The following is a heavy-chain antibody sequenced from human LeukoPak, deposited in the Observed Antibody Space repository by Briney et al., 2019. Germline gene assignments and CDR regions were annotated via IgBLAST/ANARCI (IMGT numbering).Heavy chain of an antibody. CDR2: ISWNSGSI. D-gene: IGHD6-13*01. CDR1: GFTFDDYA. CDR3: AREPTSWYVSEGGFDY. Sequence: GRSLRLSCAASGFTFDDYAMHWVRQAPGKGLEWVSGISWNSGSIGYADSVTGRFTISRDNAKNSLYLQIHSLRAEDTAVYYCAREPTSWYVSEGGFDYWGQGTLVTVSS. V-gene: IGHV3-9*01. J-gene: IGHJ4*02.